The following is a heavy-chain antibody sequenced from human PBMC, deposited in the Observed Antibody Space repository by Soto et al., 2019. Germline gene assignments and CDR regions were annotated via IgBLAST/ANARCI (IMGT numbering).Heavy chain of an antibody. J-gene: IGHJ4*02. CDR3: ARMITFGGVIVISPFDY. CDR2: ISGSGGST. D-gene: IGHD3-16*02. Sequence: GGSLRLSCAASGFTFSSYAMSWVRQAPGKGLEWVSAISGSGGSTYYADSVEGRFTISRDNSKNTLYLQMNSLRAEDTAVYYCARMITFGGVIVISPFDYWGQGTLVTVSS. CDR1: GFTFSSYA. V-gene: IGHV3-23*01.